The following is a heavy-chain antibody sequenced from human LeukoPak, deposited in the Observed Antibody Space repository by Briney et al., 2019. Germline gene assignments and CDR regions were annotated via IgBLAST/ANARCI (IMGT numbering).Heavy chain of an antibody. Sequence: LSETLSLARSVYGDSIRDYHWSSSRQTAGKGVGWVEPIINSGGTNNNPSLNSQVTISVDRSKNQFSLRLTSVTAAGPAVYYCGTSEVGSSSYESYDYWGQGTQVTVSA. D-gene: IGHD1-26*01. CDR2: IINSGGT. J-gene: IGHJ4*02. CDR3: GTSEVGSSSYESYDY. V-gene: IGHV4-4*07. CDR1: GDSIRDYH.